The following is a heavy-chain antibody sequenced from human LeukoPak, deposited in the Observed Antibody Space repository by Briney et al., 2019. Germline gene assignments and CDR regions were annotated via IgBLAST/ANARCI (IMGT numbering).Heavy chain of an antibody. Sequence: GGSLRLSCAASGFTVSSNYMSWVRQAPGKGLEWVSVIYSGGSTYYADSVKGRFTISRDNSKNTFYLQVNSLRAEDTAVYYCARRYVWGSYRFDYWGQGTLVTVSS. CDR1: GFTVSSNY. V-gene: IGHV3-53*01. D-gene: IGHD3-16*02. CDR2: IYSGGST. CDR3: ARRYVWGSYRFDY. J-gene: IGHJ4*02.